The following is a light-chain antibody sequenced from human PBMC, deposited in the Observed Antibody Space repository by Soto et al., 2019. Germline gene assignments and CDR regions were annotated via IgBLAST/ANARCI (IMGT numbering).Light chain of an antibody. CDR2: DAS. CDR1: QSISSW. Sequence: DIQMPQSPSTLSASVGDRVTITCRASQSISSWLAWYQQKPGKAHKLLIYDASNLESGVPSRFSGSGSGTEFTLTISSLQPDDFATYYCQQYNSYPITFGQGKRLEIK. CDR3: QQYNSYPIT. J-gene: IGKJ5*01. V-gene: IGKV1-5*01.